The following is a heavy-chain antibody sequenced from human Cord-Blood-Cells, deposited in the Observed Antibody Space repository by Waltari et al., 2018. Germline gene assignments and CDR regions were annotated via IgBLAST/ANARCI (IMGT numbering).Heavy chain of an antibody. D-gene: IGHD3-22*01. CDR1: GGPFSSYA. J-gene: IGHJ4*02. V-gene: IGHV1-69*06. Sequence: QVQLVQSGAEVKKPGSSVTVSCKASGGPFSSYAISWVGQPPGQGLEWMGGIIPIFGTANYAQKFQGRVTITADKSTSTAYMELSSLRSEDTAVYYCATTYYYDSSGYQLDYWGQGTLVTVSS. CDR3: ATTYYYDSSGYQLDY. CDR2: IIPIFGTA.